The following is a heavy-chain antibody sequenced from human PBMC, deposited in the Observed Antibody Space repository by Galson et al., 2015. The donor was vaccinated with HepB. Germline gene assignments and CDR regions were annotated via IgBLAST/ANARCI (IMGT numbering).Heavy chain of an antibody. CDR3: ARAEPNYYDSSGYRTYWYFDL. D-gene: IGHD3-22*01. V-gene: IGHV3-30*04. CDR1: EFTYA. CDR2: ISYDGSNK. Sequence: SLRLSCAASEFTYALHWVRQAPGKGLEWVAVISYDGSNKYYADSVKGRFTISRDNSKNTLYLQMNSLRAEDTAVYYCARAEPNYYDSSGYRTYWYFDLWGRGTLVTVSS. J-gene: IGHJ2*01.